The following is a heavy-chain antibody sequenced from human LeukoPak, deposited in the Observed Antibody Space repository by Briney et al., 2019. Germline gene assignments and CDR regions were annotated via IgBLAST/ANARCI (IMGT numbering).Heavy chain of an antibody. V-gene: IGHV3-15*01. J-gene: IGHJ4*02. Sequence: PGGSLRLSCAASGLTFTNDGMYWVRQAPGKGLEWVGRFKSTTDGGTTDYAAPVKGRFTISRDDSKNTLYLQMNSLKTEDTAVYYSTTQDRVYYCFYCWRQGTLVTVSS. CDR1: GLTFTNDG. D-gene: IGHD3-22*01. CDR2: FKSTTDGGTT. CDR3: TTQDRVYYCFYC.